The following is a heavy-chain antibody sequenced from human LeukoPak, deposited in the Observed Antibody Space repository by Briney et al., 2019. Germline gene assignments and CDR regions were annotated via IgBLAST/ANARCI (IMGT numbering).Heavy chain of an antibody. CDR2: ISGSGGST. J-gene: IGHJ4*02. D-gene: IGHD3-9*01. CDR1: GFTFSSYA. V-gene: IGHV3-23*01. Sequence: PGGSLRLSCAASGFTFSSYAMSWVRQAPGKGLEWVSAISGSGGSTYYADSVKGRFTISRDNSKNTLYLQMNSLRAEDTAVYYRAKLEASYDILTGYYKGWGQGTLVTVSS. CDR3: AKLEASYDILTGYYKG.